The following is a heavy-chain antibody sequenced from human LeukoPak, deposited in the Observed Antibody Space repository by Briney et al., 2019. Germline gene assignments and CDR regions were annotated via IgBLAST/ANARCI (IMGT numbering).Heavy chain of an antibody. D-gene: IGHD2-2*01. CDR1: GGSFSGYY. Sequence: SETLSLTCAVYGGSFSGYYWSWIRQPPGKGLEWIGEINHSGSTNYNPSLKSRVTISVDTSKNQFSLKLSSVTAADTAVYYCAREGDSSTRPFDYWGQGTLVTVSS. J-gene: IGHJ4*02. V-gene: IGHV4-34*01. CDR2: INHSGST. CDR3: AREGDSSTRPFDY.